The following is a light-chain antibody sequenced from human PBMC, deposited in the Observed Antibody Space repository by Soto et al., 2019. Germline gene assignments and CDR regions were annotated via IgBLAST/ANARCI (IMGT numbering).Light chain of an antibody. CDR3: QQYNNWPRWT. CDR2: GAS. CDR1: QSVSSN. Sequence: IWMTQTPATLTVSPGERATLSCRVWQSVSSNLAWYQQKPGQALRLLIYGASTRATGIPGRFSGSGSGTEFSLTISGLPSEDFAVYYCQQYNNWPRWTIGQGTKVAIK. V-gene: IGKV3-15*01. J-gene: IGKJ1*01.